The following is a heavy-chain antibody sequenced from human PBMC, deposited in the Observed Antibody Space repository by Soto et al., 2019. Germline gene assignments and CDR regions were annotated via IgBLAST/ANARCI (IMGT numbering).Heavy chain of an antibody. CDR1: AFTFSSYA. V-gene: IGHV3-23*01. D-gene: IGHD3-9*01. CDR3: AKIVEYCDILTVEGLDY. J-gene: IGHJ4*02. CDR2: ISGSGGGT. Sequence: VELLESGGGLVQPGGSLRLSCAASAFTFSSYAMSWVRQAPGKGLEWVSTISGSGGGTYYAPSVTGRFTISRDNSENTLYLQMNSLRAEDTAVYYCAKIVEYCDILTVEGLDYWGQGTLVTVSS.